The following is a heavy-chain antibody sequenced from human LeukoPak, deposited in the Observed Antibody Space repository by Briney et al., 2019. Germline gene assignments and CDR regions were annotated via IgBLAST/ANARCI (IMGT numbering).Heavy chain of an antibody. Sequence: PGRSLRLSCAASGFTFSSYGMHWVRQAPGKGLEWVAVISYDGTNRYYADSVKGRFTISRDNPKNTLYLQMNSLRAEDTAVYYCAKRYSSSWCIDSWGQGTLATVSS. CDR2: ISYDGTNR. CDR3: AKRYSSSWCIDS. J-gene: IGHJ4*02. V-gene: IGHV3-30*18. CDR1: GFTFSSYG. D-gene: IGHD6-13*01.